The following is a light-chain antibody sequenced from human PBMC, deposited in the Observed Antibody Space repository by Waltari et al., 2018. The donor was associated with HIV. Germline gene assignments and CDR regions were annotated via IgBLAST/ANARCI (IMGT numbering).Light chain of an antibody. CDR1: TGAVTSGHY. V-gene: IGLV7-46*01. CDR3: LLSYSGARPVV. CDR2: ETR. Sequence: QAVVTQEPSLTVSTGGTVTLTFGSSTGAVTSGHYPYWFQQKPGQAPGTLIEETRTKHSRTPARFSGSLLGGKAALTLSGAQPEDEAEYYCLLSYSGARPVVFGGGTKLTVL. J-gene: IGLJ2*01.